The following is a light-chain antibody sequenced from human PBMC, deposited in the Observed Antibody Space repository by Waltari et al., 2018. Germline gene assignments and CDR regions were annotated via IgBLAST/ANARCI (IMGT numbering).Light chain of an antibody. Sequence: QSALTQPPSVSGSPGQSVTISCTGSNSDVGAYYRVSWYQQSPGTAPKFVIYEVSNRPSGVPDRVSGSKSGHTASLTISGLQAEDEADYYCASYTPSSALVFGGGTKVTVL. CDR2: EVS. J-gene: IGLJ2*01. V-gene: IGLV2-18*02. CDR1: NSDVGAYYR. CDR3: ASYTPSSALV.